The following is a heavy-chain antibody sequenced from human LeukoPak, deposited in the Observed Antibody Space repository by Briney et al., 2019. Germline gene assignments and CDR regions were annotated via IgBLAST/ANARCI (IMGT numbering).Heavy chain of an antibody. Sequence: SVKVSCKASGYTFTSYAISWVRQAPGQGLEWMGRIIPILGIANYAQKFQGRVTITADKSTSTAYMELSSLRSEDTAVYYCARVLPIVVVPAAISDYYYYGMDVWGQGTTVTVSS. CDR3: ARVLPIVVVPAAISDYYYYGMDV. CDR1: GYTFTSYA. D-gene: IGHD2-2*01. J-gene: IGHJ6*02. V-gene: IGHV1-69*04. CDR2: IIPILGIA.